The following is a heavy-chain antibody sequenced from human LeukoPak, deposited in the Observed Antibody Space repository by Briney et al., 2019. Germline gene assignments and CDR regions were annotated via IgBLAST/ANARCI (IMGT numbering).Heavy chain of an antibody. Sequence: SVKVSCKASGGTFSSYAISWVRQAPGQGLEWMGGIIPIFGTANYAQKFQGRVMITTDESTSTAYMELSSLRAEDTAVYYCAKVAGYCSSTSCYRDYWGQGTLVTVSS. CDR2: IIPIFGTA. D-gene: IGHD2-2*02. CDR1: GGTFSSYA. CDR3: AKVAGYCSSTSCYRDY. J-gene: IGHJ4*02. V-gene: IGHV1-69*05.